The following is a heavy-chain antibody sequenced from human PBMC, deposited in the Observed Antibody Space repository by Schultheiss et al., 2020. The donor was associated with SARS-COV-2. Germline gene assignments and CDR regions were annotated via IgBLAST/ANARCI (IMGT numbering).Heavy chain of an antibody. V-gene: IGHV3-30*04. D-gene: IGHD5-18*01. CDR1: EFTFSNYA. CDR2: VSYDGSNK. CDR3: ASRSRGRGEDSYGNEKYYYYYMDV. Sequence: GGSLRLSCAASEFTFSNYAMHWVRQAPGKGLEWVAVVSYDGSNKYYADSVKGRFTISRDNSKNTLYLQMNSLRAEDTAVYYCASRSRGRGEDSYGNEKYYYYYMDVWGKGTTVTVSS. J-gene: IGHJ6*03.